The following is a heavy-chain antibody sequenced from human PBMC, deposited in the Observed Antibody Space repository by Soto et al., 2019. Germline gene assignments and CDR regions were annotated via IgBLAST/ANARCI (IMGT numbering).Heavy chain of an antibody. CDR2: VDPILSMS. Sequence: QVQLVQSGAEVKRPGSSVKVSCKASGDTFNFYSINWVLQAPGLGLEWMGRVDPILSMSNYAQRFQARVTMTADKSTSTAYMELSGLRSEDTAIYYCATSYGSGYRAFDFWGQGALVTVSS. CDR1: GDTFNFYS. D-gene: IGHD3-10*01. J-gene: IGHJ4*02. CDR3: ATSYGSGYRAFDF. V-gene: IGHV1-69*04.